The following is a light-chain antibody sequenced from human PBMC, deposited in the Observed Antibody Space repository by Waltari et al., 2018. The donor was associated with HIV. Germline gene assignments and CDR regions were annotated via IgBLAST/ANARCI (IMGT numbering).Light chain of an antibody. CDR2: EAS. CDR1: QRIGSW. V-gene: IGKV1-5*03. J-gene: IGKJ1*01. CDR3: QEYNTYSET. Sequence: DIQMTQSPSTLSASAGDRVTITCRASQRIGSWLAWYQQKPGKAPTLLISEASTLQTGVPSRFSGSGSGTEFTLTISSLHPDDFATYYCQEYNTYSETFGQGTKVEIK.